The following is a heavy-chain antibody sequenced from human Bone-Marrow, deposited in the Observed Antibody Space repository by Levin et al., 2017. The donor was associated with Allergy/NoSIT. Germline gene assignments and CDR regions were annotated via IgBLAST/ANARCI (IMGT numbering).Heavy chain of an antibody. CDR3: TTLSVIPSS. D-gene: IGHD3-16*01. V-gene: IGHV3-15*01. CDR2: LKSNADGGAI. CDR1: GFTFSNAW. J-gene: IGHJ5*02. Sequence: GESLKISCAASGFTFSNAWMTWVRQAPGKGLECVARLKSNADGGAIDYAAPVKGRFTISRDDSRNTLYLQMNSLRTEDTAVYYCTTLSVIPSSWGQGTLVTVS.